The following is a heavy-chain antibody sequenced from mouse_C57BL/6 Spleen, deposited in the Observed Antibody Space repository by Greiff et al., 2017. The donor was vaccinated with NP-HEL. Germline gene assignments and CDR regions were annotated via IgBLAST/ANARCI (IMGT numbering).Heavy chain of an antibody. D-gene: IGHD3-2*02. CDR1: GYTFTSYW. CDR2: INPSNGGT. Sequence: QVQLKQPGTELVKPGASVKLSCKASGYTFTSYWMHWVKQRPGQGLEWIGNINPSNGGTNYNEKFKSKATLTVDKSSSTAYMQLSSLTSEDSAVYYCARVDSSGYAWFAYWGQGTLVTVSA. CDR3: ARVDSSGYAWFAY. J-gene: IGHJ3*01. V-gene: IGHV1-53*01.